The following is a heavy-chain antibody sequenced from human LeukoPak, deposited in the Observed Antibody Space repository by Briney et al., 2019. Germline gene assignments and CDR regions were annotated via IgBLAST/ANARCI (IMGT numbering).Heavy chain of an antibody. CDR2: IYYSGST. D-gene: IGHD2-15*01. V-gene: IGHV4-39*07. CDR1: GGSISSSSYY. Sequence: SETLSLTCIVSGGSISSSSYYWGWIRQPPGKGLEWIGSIYYSGSTYYNPSLKSRVTISVDTSKNQFSLKLSSVTAADTAVYYCARDLSIVVVVAAKETGFDIWGQGTMVTVSS. CDR3: ARDLSIVVVVAAKETGFDI. J-gene: IGHJ3*02.